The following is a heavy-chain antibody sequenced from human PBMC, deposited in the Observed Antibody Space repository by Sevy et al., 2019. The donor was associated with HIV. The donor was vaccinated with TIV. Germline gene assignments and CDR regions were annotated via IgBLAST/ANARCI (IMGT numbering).Heavy chain of an antibody. CDR2: IKQDGSEK. D-gene: IGHD3-10*01. V-gene: IGHV3-7*01. CDR1: GFTFSSYW. Sequence: GGSLRLSCAASGFTFSSYWMSWVRQAPGKGLEWVANIKQDGSEKYYVDSVKGRFTISRDNAKNSLYLQMNSLRAEDTAVYYCARQFITMVRGTEGRVPDYWGQGTLVTVSS. CDR3: ARQFITMVRGTEGRVPDY. J-gene: IGHJ4*02.